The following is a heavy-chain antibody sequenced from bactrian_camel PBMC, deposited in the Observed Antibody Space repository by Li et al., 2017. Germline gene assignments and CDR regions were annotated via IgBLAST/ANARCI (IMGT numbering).Heavy chain of an antibody. CDR3: AADPPGQCRLLHNLFGS. D-gene: IGHD1*01. J-gene: IGHJ4*01. Sequence: MGWFRQTPGKEREGLASMDSSGRTAYADSVKGRFTISQDNASKTVVLQMNSLKPEDTAMYHCAADPPGQCRLLHNLFGSWGQGTQVTVS. CDR2: MDSSGRT. V-gene: IGHV3S53*01.